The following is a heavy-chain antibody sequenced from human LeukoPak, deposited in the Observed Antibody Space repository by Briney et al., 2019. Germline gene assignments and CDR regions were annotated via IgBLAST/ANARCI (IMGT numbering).Heavy chain of an antibody. Sequence: GGSLRLSCAASGFTFSDYYMSWIRQAPGKGLEWVSYISGSSGYTKYADSVKGRFTISRDSAKNSLYLQMNNLGAEDTALYYCARDSYDILTGPFDYWGQGTLVTVSS. CDR3: ARDSYDILTGPFDY. CDR2: ISGSSGYT. D-gene: IGHD3-9*01. CDR1: GFTFSDYY. J-gene: IGHJ4*02. V-gene: IGHV3-11*05.